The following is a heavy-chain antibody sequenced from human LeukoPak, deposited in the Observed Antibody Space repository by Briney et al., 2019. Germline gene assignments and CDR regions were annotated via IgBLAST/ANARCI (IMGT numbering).Heavy chain of an antibody. CDR1: GYTFTSYD. D-gene: IGHD6-19*01. J-gene: IGHJ4*02. V-gene: IGHV1-8*03. Sequence: ASVKASCEASGYTFTSYDINWVRQATGQGLGWMGWMNSNSGNTGYAQKFQGRVTITRNTSISTAYMELSSLRSEDTAVYYCARGLYSSGWDYWGQGTLVTVSS. CDR2: MNSNSGNT. CDR3: ARGLYSSGWDY.